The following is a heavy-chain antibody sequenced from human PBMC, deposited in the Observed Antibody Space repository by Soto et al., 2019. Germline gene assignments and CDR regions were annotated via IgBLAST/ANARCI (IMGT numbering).Heavy chain of an antibody. V-gene: IGHV3-9*01. CDR2: ISWNSATI. Sequence: GGSLRLSCAASGFTFDDYAMHWVRQAPGKGLEWVSFISWNSATIDYADSVKGRFTISRDNARNSLFLQMNSLDTEDSALYYCAKVSYFSNYPVLDSWGQGTLVTVSS. D-gene: IGHD4-4*01. J-gene: IGHJ4*02. CDR3: AKVSYFSNYPVLDS. CDR1: GFTFDDYA.